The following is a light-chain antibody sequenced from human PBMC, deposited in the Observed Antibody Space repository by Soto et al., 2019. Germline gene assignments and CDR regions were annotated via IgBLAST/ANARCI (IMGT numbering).Light chain of an antibody. CDR2: GAS. V-gene: IGKV3-15*01. J-gene: IGKJ2*01. Sequence: EIVMTQSPATLSVSPGERVTLSCRASQFISNSLAWYQQRPGQPPRLLIYGASTRAAGISARFSGSGSGTEFTLTISSLQSEDFAVYYCQQYGSSETFGQGTKLEIK. CDR1: QFISNS. CDR3: QQYGSSET.